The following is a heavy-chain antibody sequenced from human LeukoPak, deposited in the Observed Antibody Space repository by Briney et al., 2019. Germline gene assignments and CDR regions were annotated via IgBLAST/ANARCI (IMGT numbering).Heavy chain of an antibody. CDR3: AKGTDDYGDSGGDY. CDR1: GFTFSSYA. V-gene: IGHV3-23*01. D-gene: IGHD4-17*01. Sequence: PGGSLRLSCAASGFTFSSYAMSWVRRAPGKGLEWVSAISGSGGSTYYADSVKGRFTISRDNSKNTLYLQMNSLRAEDTAVYYCAKGTDDYGDSGGDYWGQGTLVTVSS. J-gene: IGHJ4*02. CDR2: ISGSGGST.